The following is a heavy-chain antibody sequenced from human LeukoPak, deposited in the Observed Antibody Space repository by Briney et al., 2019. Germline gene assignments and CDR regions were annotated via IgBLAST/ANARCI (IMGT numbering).Heavy chain of an antibody. CDR2: IIPIFGTA. V-gene: IGHV1-2*02. D-gene: IGHD1-1*01. Sequence: ASVKVSCKASGYTFTGYYMHWVRQAPGQGLEWMGGIIPIFGTANYAQKFQGRVTMTRDTSISTVYMELSRLRSDDTAVYYCARDSGTIYYYYYYMDVWGKGTTVTISS. CDR1: GYTFTGYY. CDR3: ARDSGTIYYYYYYMDV. J-gene: IGHJ6*03.